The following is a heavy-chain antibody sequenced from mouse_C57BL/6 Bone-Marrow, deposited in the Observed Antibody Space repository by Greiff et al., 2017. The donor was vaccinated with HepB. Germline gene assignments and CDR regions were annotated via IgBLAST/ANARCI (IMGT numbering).Heavy chain of an antibody. D-gene: IGHD1-1*01. CDR2: ISYDGSN. CDR3: ARVHYGSMDY. V-gene: IGHV3-6*01. CDR1: GYSITSGYY. J-gene: IGHJ4*01. Sequence: VQLQQSGPGLVKPSQSLSLTCSVTGYSITSGYYWNWIRQFPGNKLEWMGYISYDGSNNYNPSLKNRISITRDTSKNQFFLKLNSVTTEDTATYYCARVHYGSMDYWGQGTSVTVSS.